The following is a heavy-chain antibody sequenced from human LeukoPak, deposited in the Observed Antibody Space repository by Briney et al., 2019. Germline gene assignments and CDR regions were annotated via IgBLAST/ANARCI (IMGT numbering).Heavy chain of an antibody. V-gene: IGHV4-59*01. CDR3: ARDHPLPDV. J-gene: IGHJ6*02. CDR2: IYTSGST. CDR1: GSISSYY. Sequence: SETLSLTCTVSGSISSYYWSWIRQPPGKGLEWIGYIYTSGSTYYNPSLESRVTISVDTSKNQFSLKLTSVTVADTAVYFCARDHPLPDVWGQGTTVTVSS.